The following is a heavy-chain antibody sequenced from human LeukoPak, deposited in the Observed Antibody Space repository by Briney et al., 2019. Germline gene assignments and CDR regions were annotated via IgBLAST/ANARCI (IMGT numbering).Heavy chain of an antibody. D-gene: IGHD4-17*01. V-gene: IGHV1-3*01. CDR1: GYSFTNYA. CDR3: ARAIWTSTVTTYYLDY. J-gene: IGHJ4*02. Sequence: ASVKVSCKASGYSFTNYAIHWVRQAPGQRLEWMGWINAGNGKTKYSLKFQGRVTITRDTSATTAYMELSSLRSEDTAMYYCARAIWTSTVTTYYLDYWGQGTLVTVSS. CDR2: INAGNGKT.